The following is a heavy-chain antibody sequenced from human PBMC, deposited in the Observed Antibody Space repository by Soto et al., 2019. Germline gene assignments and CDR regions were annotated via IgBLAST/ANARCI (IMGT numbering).Heavy chain of an antibody. CDR1: GGSISSSSYY. Sequence: QLQLQESGPGLVKPSETLSLTCTVSGGSISSSSYYWGWIRQPPGKGLAWIGSIYYSGSTYYNPSLKSRVTISVDTSKNHFSLKLSSVTAADTAVYYCASWAPDYWDGTRAFDIWGQGTMVTVSS. J-gene: IGHJ3*02. V-gene: IGHV4-39*02. CDR2: IYYSGST. D-gene: IGHD4-17*01. CDR3: ASWAPDYWDGTRAFDI.